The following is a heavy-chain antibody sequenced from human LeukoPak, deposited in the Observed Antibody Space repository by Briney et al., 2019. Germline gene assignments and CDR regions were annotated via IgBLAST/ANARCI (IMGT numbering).Heavy chain of an antibody. V-gene: IGHV4-59*01. CDR3: ARGLRFDP. J-gene: IGHJ5*02. Sequence: TSETLSLTCTVSGGSISSYYWSWIRQPPGKGLEWIGYIYYTGNTNYNPSLKSRVTISVDTSKNQFSLKLSSVTAADTAVYYCARGLRFDPWGQGTLVTVSS. CDR2: IYYTGNT. CDR1: GGSISSYY.